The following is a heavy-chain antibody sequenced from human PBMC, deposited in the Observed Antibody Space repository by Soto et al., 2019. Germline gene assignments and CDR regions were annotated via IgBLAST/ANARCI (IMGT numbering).Heavy chain of an antibody. CDR3: ARGPPYSSSLYYYYYYMDV. V-gene: IGHV1-8*01. D-gene: IGHD6-6*01. J-gene: IGHJ6*03. CDR2: MNPNSGNT. CDR1: GYTFTSYD. Sequence: GASVKVSCKASGYTFTSYDINWVRQATGQGLEWMGWMNPNSGNTGYAQKFQGRVTMTRNTSISTAYMELSSLRSEDTAVYYCARGPPYSSSLYYYYYYMDVWGKGTTVTVSS.